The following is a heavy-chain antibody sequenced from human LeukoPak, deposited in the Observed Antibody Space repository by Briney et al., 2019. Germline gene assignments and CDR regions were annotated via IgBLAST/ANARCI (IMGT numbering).Heavy chain of an antibody. Sequence: GGSLRLSCAASGFTFSSYAMHWVRQAPGKGLEWVAVISYDGSNKYYADSVKGRFTISRDNSKNTLYLQMNSLRAEDTAVYYCARVYWGYGDPYYMDVWGKGTTVTVSS. CDR2: ISYDGSNK. D-gene: IGHD4-17*01. J-gene: IGHJ6*03. CDR1: GFTFSSYA. CDR3: ARVYWGYGDPYYMDV. V-gene: IGHV3-30*04.